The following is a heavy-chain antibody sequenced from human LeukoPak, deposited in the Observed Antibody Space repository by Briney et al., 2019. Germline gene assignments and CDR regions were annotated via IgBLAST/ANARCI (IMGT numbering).Heavy chain of an antibody. Sequence: QPGGSLRLSCAASGFTFSSYAMHWVRQAPGKGLEWVAVISYDGSNKYYADSVKGRFTISRDNSKNTLYLQMNSLRAEDTAVYYCARDTVRENYYYMDVWGKGTTVTISS. V-gene: IGHV3-30*04. D-gene: IGHD4-17*01. CDR3: ARDTVRENYYYMDV. CDR2: ISYDGSNK. J-gene: IGHJ6*03. CDR1: GFTFSSYA.